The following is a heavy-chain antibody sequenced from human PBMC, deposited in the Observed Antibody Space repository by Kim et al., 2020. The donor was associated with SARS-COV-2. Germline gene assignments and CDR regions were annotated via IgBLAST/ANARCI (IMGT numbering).Heavy chain of an antibody. CDR2: SRSSSSDI. CDR1: GFSFSDYN. J-gene: IGHJ4*02. CDR3: ARDLAWAFDY. D-gene: IGHD3-3*01. V-gene: IGHV3-48*02. Sequence: GGSLRLSCAASGFSFSDYNMNWVRQAPGKGLEWVSNSRSSSSDIFYADSVKGRFTVSRDNAKNSLYLQMNSLRDEDTAVYYCARDLAWAFDYWGQGALVTVSS.